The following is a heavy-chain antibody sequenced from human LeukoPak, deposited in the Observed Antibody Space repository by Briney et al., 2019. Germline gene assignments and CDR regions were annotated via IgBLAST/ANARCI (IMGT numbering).Heavy chain of an antibody. V-gene: IGHV4-59*12. CDR1: GGSISSYY. Sequence: SGTLSLTCTVSGGSISSYYWSWIRQPPGKGLEWIGYIYYSGSTNYNPSLKSRVTISVDTSKNQFSLKLSSVTAADTAVYYCARGLVLRYFDWLLTVTANTGPFDYWGQGTLVTVSS. J-gene: IGHJ4*02. D-gene: IGHD3-9*01. CDR3: ARGLVLRYFDWLLTVTANTGPFDY. CDR2: IYYSGST.